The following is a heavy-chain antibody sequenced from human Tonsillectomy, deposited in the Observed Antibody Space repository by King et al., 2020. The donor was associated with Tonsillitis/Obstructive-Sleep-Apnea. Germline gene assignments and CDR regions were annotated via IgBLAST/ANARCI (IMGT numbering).Heavy chain of an antibody. V-gene: IGHV3-11*06. CDR1: RFTFSDYY. J-gene: IGHJ4*02. CDR2: ISSDSSYT. CDR3: ARDIPQVGASGY. D-gene: IGHD1-26*01. Sequence: VQLVESGGGLVKPGGSLRLSCAASRFTFSDYYMSWSRQAPGKGLEWVSYISSDSSYTNYADSVKGRFNISRDNAKNSLYLQMNSLRAEDTAVYYCARDIPQVGASGYWGQGTLVTVSS.